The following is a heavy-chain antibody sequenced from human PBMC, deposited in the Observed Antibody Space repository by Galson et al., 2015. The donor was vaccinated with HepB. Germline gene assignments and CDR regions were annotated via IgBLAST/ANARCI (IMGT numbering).Heavy chain of an antibody. CDR1: GFTFSSYW. J-gene: IGHJ4*02. Sequence: SLRLSCAASGFTFSSYWRHWVRQPPGKGLVWVSRINSDGSNTNYADSVKGRFTISRDNAKNTLYLQMNSLRAEDTAVYYCARRDYYDNSGYYFWGQGTLVTVSS. CDR2: INSDGSNT. D-gene: IGHD3-22*01. V-gene: IGHV3-74*01. CDR3: ARRDYYDNSGYYF.